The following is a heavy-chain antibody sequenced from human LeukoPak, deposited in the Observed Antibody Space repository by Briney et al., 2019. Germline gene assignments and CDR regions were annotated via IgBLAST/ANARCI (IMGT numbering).Heavy chain of an antibody. D-gene: IGHD1-26*01. CDR3: TRSPGEYSGSYYAC. CDR2: IRSKAYGGTT. CDR1: GFTFGDYG. V-gene: IGHV3-49*04. Sequence: GGSLRLSCTASGFTFGDYGMSWVRQAPGKGLEWVGFIRSKAYGGTTEYAASVKGRFTISRDDSKSIAYLQMNSLKTEDTAVYYCTRSPGEYSGSYYACWGQGTLVTVSS. J-gene: IGHJ4*02.